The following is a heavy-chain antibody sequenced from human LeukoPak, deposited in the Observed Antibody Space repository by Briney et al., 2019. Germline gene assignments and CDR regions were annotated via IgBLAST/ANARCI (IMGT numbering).Heavy chain of an antibody. CDR3: ARDYYDFWTARGEFDY. Sequence: PGGSLRLSCAASGFTFSDYYMSWIRQAPGKGLEWVSYISSSGSPIYYADSVKGRFTISRDNAKNSLYLQMNSLRAEDTAVYYCARDYYDFWTARGEFDYWGQGTLVTVSS. CDR2: ISSSGSPI. D-gene: IGHD3-3*01. CDR1: GFTFSDYY. V-gene: IGHV3-11*04. J-gene: IGHJ4*02.